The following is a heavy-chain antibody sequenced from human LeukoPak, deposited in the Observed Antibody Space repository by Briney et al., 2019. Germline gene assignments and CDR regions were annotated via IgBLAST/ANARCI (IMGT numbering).Heavy chain of an antibody. CDR3: ARGPPYSYNAFYNWFDP. Sequence: SETLSLTCAVYGGSFSGYYWSWIRQPPGKGLEWIGEINHSGSTNYNPSLKSRVTISVDTCKNQFSLKLSSVTAADTAVYYCARGPPYSYNAFYNWFDPWGQGTLVTVSS. CDR1: GGSFSGYY. CDR2: INHSGST. D-gene: IGHD5-18*01. V-gene: IGHV4-34*01. J-gene: IGHJ5*02.